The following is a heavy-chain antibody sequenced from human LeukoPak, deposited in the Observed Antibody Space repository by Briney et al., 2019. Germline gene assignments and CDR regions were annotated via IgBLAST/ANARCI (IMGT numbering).Heavy chain of an antibody. V-gene: IGHV3-30*18. J-gene: IGHJ4*02. CDR3: AKDWSIAARGFDY. D-gene: IGHD6-6*01. CDR2: ISYDGSNK. CDR1: GFTLSYYG. Sequence: GGSLRLSCVASGFTLSYYGMHWVRQAPGKGLEWVAVISYDGSNKYYADSVKGRFTISRGNSKNTLYLQMNSLRTEDTAVYYCAKDWSIAARGFDYWGQGTLVTVSS.